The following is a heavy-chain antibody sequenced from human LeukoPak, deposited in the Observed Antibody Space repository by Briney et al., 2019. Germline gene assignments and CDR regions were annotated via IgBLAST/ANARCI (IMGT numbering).Heavy chain of an antibody. Sequence: RASVKVSCKASGYTFTSYGISWVRQAPGQGLEWMGWISAYNGNTNYAQKFQGRVTITADKSTSTAYMELSSLRSEDTAVYYCASNIVVVPAAKLVSDIQYYYYGMDVWGQGTTVTVSS. J-gene: IGHJ6*02. CDR2: ISAYNGNT. CDR1: GYTFTSYG. D-gene: IGHD2-2*01. V-gene: IGHV1-18*01. CDR3: ASNIVVVPAAKLVSDIQYYYYGMDV.